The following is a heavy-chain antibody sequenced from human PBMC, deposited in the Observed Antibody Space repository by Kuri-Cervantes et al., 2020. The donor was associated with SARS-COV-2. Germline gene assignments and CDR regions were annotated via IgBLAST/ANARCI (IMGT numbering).Heavy chain of an antibody. J-gene: IGHJ4*02. Sequence: SDTLSLTCAVYGGSFSGYYWSWIRQPPGKGLEWSGEINHSGSTNYNPSLKSRVTISVDTSKNQFSLKLSSVTAADTAVYYCARRNCGGDCYYYFDNWGQGTLVTVSS. CDR1: GGSFSGYY. CDR2: INHSGST. CDR3: ARRNCGGDCYYYFDN. V-gene: IGHV4-34*01. D-gene: IGHD2-21*02.